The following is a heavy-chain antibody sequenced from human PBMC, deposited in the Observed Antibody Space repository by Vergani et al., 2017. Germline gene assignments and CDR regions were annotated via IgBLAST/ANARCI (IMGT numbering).Heavy chain of an antibody. CDR1: GDSISRGGYY. CDR3: AREVGTEGFDY. Sequence: QVQLQESCPGLVKPSQTLSLTCTVSGDSISRGGYYWNWIRQHPGKGLEWIGYIYYSWSNNYKSSLKSRVTMSVDTSKNQFSLRLSAVTAADTSVYYCAREVGTEGFDYWGQGTLVTVSS. J-gene: IGHJ4*02. CDR2: IYYSWSN. D-gene: IGHD2-21*02. V-gene: IGHV4-31*03.